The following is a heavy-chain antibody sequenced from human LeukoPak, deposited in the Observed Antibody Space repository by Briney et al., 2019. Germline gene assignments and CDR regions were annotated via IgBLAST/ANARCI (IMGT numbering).Heavy chain of an antibody. Sequence: PGGSLRLSCAASGFTFSGSAMQWVRQASGKRLEWVGRIRSKANSYATAYAASVKGRFTISRDDSKNTAYLQMNSLKTEDTAVYYCTREEEQWLVDYWGQGTLVTVSS. V-gene: IGHV3-73*01. J-gene: IGHJ4*02. CDR3: TREEEQWLVDY. CDR2: IRSKANSYAT. CDR1: GFTFSGSA. D-gene: IGHD6-19*01.